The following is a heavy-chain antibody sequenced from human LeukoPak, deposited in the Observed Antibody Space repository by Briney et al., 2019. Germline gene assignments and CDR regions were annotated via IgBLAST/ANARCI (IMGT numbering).Heavy chain of an antibody. J-gene: IGHJ3*02. CDR1: GYTFTSYG. Sequence: GASVKVSCKASGYTFTSYGISWVRQAPGQGLEWMGWISAYNGNTNYAQKLQGRVTMTTGTSTSTAYMELRSLRSDDTAVYYCARDTVQVVGATRNDAFDIWGQGTMVTVSS. CDR3: ARDTVQVVGATRNDAFDI. CDR2: ISAYNGNT. D-gene: IGHD1-26*01. V-gene: IGHV1-18*01.